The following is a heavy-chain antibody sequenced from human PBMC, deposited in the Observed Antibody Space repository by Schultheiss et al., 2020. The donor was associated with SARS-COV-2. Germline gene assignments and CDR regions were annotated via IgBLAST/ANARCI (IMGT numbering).Heavy chain of an antibody. D-gene: IGHD7-27*01. CDR2: IFYRGIT. Sequence: SETLSLTCTVSGDSISSDNYYWSWIRQHPGRGLEWIGSIFYRGITYYNPSLRSRVTINVDTSKNRFSLHLTSVTAADTAIYYCARAKSDSWGYYYYHMDVWGKGTTVTVSS. J-gene: IGHJ6*03. CDR1: GDSISSDNYY. CDR3: ARAKSDSWGYYYYHMDV. V-gene: IGHV4-31*03.